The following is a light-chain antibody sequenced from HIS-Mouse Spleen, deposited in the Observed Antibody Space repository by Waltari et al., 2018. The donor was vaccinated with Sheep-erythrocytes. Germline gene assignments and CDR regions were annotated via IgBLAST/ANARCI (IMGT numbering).Light chain of an antibody. Sequence: QSALTQPRSVSGSPGQPVTISCTGTSSDFGGYHYVSWYQQHPGKAPKLMIYDVSKRPSGVPDRFSGSKSGNTASLTISGLQAEDEADYYCCSYAGSYNHVFATGTKVTVL. CDR3: CSYAGSYNHV. CDR1: SSDFGGYHY. CDR2: DVS. J-gene: IGLJ1*01. V-gene: IGLV2-11*01.